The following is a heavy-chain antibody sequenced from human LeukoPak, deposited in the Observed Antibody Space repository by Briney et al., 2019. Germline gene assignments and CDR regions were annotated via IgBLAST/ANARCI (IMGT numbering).Heavy chain of an antibody. CDR2: IYYSGST. CDR3: ARCGYSYGYGYYYYYMDV. V-gene: IGHV4-59*01. D-gene: IGHD5-18*01. J-gene: IGHJ6*03. Sequence: PSQTLSLTCTVSGRSISSYYWSWIRQPPGKGLEWIGYIYYSGSTNYNPSLKSRVTISVDTSKNQFSLKLSSVTAADTAVYYCARCGYSYGYGYYYYYMDVWGKGTTVTISS. CDR1: GRSISSYY.